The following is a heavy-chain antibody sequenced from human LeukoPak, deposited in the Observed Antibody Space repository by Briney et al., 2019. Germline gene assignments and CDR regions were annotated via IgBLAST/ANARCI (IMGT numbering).Heavy chain of an antibody. CDR3: AREGVHDYYYYGMDV. V-gene: IGHV1-8*01. Sequence: ASVKVSCKASGYTFTSYDINWVRQATGQGLEWMGWMNPNCGNTGYAQKFQGRVTMTRNTSISTAYMELSSLRSEDTAVYYCAREGVHDYYYYGMDVWGQGTTVTVSS. J-gene: IGHJ6*02. CDR2: MNPNCGNT. CDR1: GYTFTSYD. D-gene: IGHD5/OR15-5a*01.